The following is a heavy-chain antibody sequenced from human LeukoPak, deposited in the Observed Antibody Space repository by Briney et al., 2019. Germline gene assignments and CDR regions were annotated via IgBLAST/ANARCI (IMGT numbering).Heavy chain of an antibody. CDR1: GFIFSTYG. CDR2: IWYDGSDK. J-gene: IGHJ3*02. CDR3: VRASGPFDI. Sequence: GRSLRLSCAASGFIFSTYGMHWVRQAPGKGPEWVAVIWYDGSDKYYADFVKGRFTISRDNSKNTLFLQMNNLRAEDTAVYYCVRASGPFDIWGQGTMVTVSS. D-gene: IGHD3-10*01. V-gene: IGHV3-33*01.